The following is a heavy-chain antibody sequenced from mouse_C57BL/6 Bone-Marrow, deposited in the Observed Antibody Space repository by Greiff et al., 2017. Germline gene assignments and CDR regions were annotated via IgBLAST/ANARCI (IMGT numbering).Heavy chain of an antibody. Sequence: QVQLKESGAELVRPGASVTLSCKASGYTFTDYEMHWVKQTPVHGLEWIGAIDPETGGTAYNQKFKGKAILTADKSSSTAYMELRSLTSEDSAVYYCTNRGFAYWGQGTLVTVSA. J-gene: IGHJ3*01. CDR1: GYTFTDYE. CDR2: IDPETGGT. CDR3: TNRGFAY. V-gene: IGHV1-15*01.